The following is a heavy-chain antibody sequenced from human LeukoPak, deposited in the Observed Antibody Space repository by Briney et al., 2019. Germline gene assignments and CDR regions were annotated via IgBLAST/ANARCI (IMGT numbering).Heavy chain of an antibody. Sequence: SSETLSLTCTVSGGSISSYYWSWIRQPPGKGLERIGYIYYSGSTNYNPSLKSRVTISVDTSKNQFSLKLSSVTAADTAVYYCARERSGDRRFDYWGQGTLVTVSS. CDR2: IYYSGST. CDR1: GGSISSYY. J-gene: IGHJ4*02. D-gene: IGHD1-14*01. CDR3: ARERSGDRRFDY. V-gene: IGHV4-59*01.